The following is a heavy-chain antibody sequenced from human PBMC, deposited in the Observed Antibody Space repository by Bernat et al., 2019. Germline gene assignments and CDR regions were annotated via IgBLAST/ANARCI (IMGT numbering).Heavy chain of an antibody. CDR2: ISAYNGNT. CDR1: GYTFTSYG. V-gene: IGHV1-18*01. Sequence: QVQLVQSGAEVKKPGASVKVSCKASGYTFTSYGIRWVRQAPGYGLEWMGWISAYNGNTNYAQKLQGRITMTTDTSTSTAYMELSSLKSDDTAVYYCARDNVLLWLGELGYYFDYWGQGTLVTVSS. D-gene: IGHD3-10*01. CDR3: ARDNVLLWLGELGYYFDY. J-gene: IGHJ4*02.